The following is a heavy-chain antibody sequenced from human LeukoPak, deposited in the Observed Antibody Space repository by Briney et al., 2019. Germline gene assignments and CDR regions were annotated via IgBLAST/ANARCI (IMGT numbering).Heavy chain of an antibody. D-gene: IGHD1-26*01. Sequence: PAGSLRLSCAAAGLTFSCYGMQWVRQAPGKGLEWVSFIRYDGSNKYYADSVKGRFTISRDNSKNTLYLQMNSLGGEDTAVYYCAIPAGSYNFDYWGQGTLVTFSS. CDR3: AIPAGSYNFDY. J-gene: IGHJ4*02. V-gene: IGHV3-30*02. CDR2: IRYDGSNK. CDR1: GLTFSCYG.